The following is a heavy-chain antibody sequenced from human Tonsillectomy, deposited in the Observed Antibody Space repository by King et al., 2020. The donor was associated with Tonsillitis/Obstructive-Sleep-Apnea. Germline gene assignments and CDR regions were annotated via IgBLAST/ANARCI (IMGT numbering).Heavy chain of an antibody. CDR2: NYYSGST. J-gene: IGHJ3*02. CDR3: ARMEYRAGNAFDI. Sequence: VQLQESGPGLVKPSETLSLTCTVSGGSISSYYWSWIRQPPGKGLEWIGYNYYSGSTNYNPSLKSRVTISVDTSKNQFSLKLSSVTAADTAVYYCARMEYRAGNAFDIWGQGTVVTVSS. CDR1: GGSISSYY. D-gene: IGHD2/OR15-2a*01. V-gene: IGHV4-59*01.